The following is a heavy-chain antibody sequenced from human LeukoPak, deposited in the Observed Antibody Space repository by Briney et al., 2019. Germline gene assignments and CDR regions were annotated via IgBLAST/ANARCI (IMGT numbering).Heavy chain of an antibody. CDR1: GYTLTELS. V-gene: IGHV1-24*01. CDR2: FDPEDGET. J-gene: IGHJ4*02. CDR3: ATFEVATMVIHFDY. D-gene: IGHD5-24*01. Sequence: ASVKVSCKVSGYTLTELSMHWVRRAPGKGLEWMGGFDPEDGETIYAQKFQGRVTMTEDTSTDTAYMELSSLRSEDTAVYYCATFEVATMVIHFDYWGQGTLVTVSS.